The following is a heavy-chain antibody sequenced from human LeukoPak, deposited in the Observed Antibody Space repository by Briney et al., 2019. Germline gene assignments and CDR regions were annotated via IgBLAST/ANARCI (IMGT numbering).Heavy chain of an antibody. CDR1: GYTFTSYG. CDR3: AREGFMVRGYSRRYMWFDP. V-gene: IGHV1-18*01. Sequence: ASVKVSCKASGYTFTSYGISWVRQAPGQGLEWMGWISAYNGNTNYAQKLQGRVTMTTDTSTSTAYMELRSLRSDDTAVYYCAREGFMVRGYSRRYMWFDPWGQGTLVTVSS. D-gene: IGHD3-10*01. CDR2: ISAYNGNT. J-gene: IGHJ5*02.